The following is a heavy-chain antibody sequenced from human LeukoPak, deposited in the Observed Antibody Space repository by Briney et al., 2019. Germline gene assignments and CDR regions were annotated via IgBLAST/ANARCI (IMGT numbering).Heavy chain of an antibody. D-gene: IGHD3-10*01. CDR3: AAYYYGSGSKYPNDY. V-gene: IGHV1-2*02. CDR1: GYTFTGYY. CDR2: INPNSGGT. J-gene: IGHJ4*02. Sequence: ASVKVSCKASGYTFTGYYMHWVRQAPGQGLEWMGWINPNSGGTNYAQKFQGRVTMTRDTSISTAYMELSSLRSEDTAVYYCAAYYYGSGSKYPNDYWGQGTLVTVSS.